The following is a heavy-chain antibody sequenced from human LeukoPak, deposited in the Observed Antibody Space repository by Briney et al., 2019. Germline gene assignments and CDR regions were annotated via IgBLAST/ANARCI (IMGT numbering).Heavy chain of an antibody. CDR1: GFTFSSYA. Sequence: GGSLRLSCAASGFTFSSYAMQWVRQSPGKGLEWVAVISYGGSDKYYADSVKGRFSISRDNSKNTVYLQMNSLRGDDTAVYYCPRDHDSHGYYSSMGIWGQGTMVAVSS. CDR3: PRDHDSHGYYSSMGI. D-gene: IGHD3-22*01. J-gene: IGHJ3*02. CDR2: ISYGGSDK. V-gene: IGHV3-30*04.